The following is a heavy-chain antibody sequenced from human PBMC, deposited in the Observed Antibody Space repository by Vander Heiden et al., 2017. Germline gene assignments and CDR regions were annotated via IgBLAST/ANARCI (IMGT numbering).Heavy chain of an antibody. J-gene: IGHJ4*02. Sequence: EVQLVDSGGGLIQPGGSLRLSCAASGFTVSNNYMRWVRQAPGKGLEWVSLIYSGGSTYYADSVKGRFTISRDNSKNTVYLQMNSLRADGTAVYYCARGGELAAGYWGQGTRVTVSS. CDR1: GFTVSNNY. CDR3: ARGGELAAGY. V-gene: IGHV3-53*01. CDR2: IYSGGST. D-gene: IGHD6-13*01.